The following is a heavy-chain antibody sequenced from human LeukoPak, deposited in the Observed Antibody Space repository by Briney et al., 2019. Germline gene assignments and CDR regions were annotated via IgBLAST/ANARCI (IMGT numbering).Heavy chain of an antibody. CDR3: ARQIIVVVPAANDGDYRELDY. V-gene: IGHV4-30-4*08. CDR1: GGSISSGDYY. D-gene: IGHD2-2*01. J-gene: IGHJ4*02. CDR2: IYYSGST. Sequence: SETLSLTCTVSGGSISSGDYYWSWIRQPPGKGLEWIGYIYYSGSTYYNPSLKSRVTISVDTSKNQFSLKLSSVTAADTAVYYGARQIIVVVPAANDGDYRELDYWGQGTLVTVSS.